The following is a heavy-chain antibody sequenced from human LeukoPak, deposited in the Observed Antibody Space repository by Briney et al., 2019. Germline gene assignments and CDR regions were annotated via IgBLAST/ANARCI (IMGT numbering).Heavy chain of an antibody. CDR2: INTYNGNT. D-gene: IGHD3-10*01. J-gene: IGHJ4*02. CDR3: ARDETTMVRSFDY. V-gene: IGHV1-18*01. Sequence: ASVKVSCKASGYSFTSYGISWVRQAPGQGLEWMGWINTYNGNTNYAQNVQGRVTMTTDTSTSTAYTELRSLRSDDTAVYYCARDETTMVRSFDYWGQGTLVTVSS. CDR1: GYSFTSYG.